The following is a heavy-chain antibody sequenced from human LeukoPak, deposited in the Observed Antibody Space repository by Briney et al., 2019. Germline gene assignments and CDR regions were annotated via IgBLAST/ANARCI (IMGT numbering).Heavy chain of an antibody. V-gene: IGHV4-61*01. CDR3: ARNYYDSTGYLPGLFDY. J-gene: IGHJ4*02. D-gene: IGHD3-22*01. CDR1: GASVSSVFYY. CDR2: IYYSGST. Sequence: SETLSLTCTVSGASVSSVFYYWSWVRQPPGRGLEWIEYIYYSGSTNYNPSLKSRVTILVDTSKNQFSLRLSSVTAADTAVYYCARNYYDSTGYLPGLFDYWGQGTLVTVSS.